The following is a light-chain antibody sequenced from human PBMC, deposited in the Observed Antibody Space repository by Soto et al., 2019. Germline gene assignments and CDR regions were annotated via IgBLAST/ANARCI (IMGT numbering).Light chain of an antibody. J-gene: IGKJ1*01. CDR1: QSVSSY. Sequence: EIVLTQSPATLSLSPGERATLSCRASQSVSSYLAWYQQKPGQAPRLLIYGASFRATGIPDRFSGSGSGTDFTLTITRLEPEDFAVYYCQQFGGSSRTFGQGTKVDSK. V-gene: IGKV3-20*01. CDR3: QQFGGSSRT. CDR2: GAS.